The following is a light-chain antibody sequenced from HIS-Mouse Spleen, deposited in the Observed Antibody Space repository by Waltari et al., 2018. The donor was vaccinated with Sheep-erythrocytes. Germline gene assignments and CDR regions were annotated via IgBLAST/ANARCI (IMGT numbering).Light chain of an antibody. CDR3: CSYAGSYNHV. V-gene: IGLV2-11*01. Sequence: QSALTQPRSVSGSPGQSVTIPCTGTSSDVGGFNHGSWYQQQPGKAPKLMIYDVSKRPSGVPDRFSGSKSGNTASLTISGLQAEDEADYYCCSYAGSYNHVFATGTKVTVL. J-gene: IGLJ1*01. CDR1: SSDVGGFNH. CDR2: DVS.